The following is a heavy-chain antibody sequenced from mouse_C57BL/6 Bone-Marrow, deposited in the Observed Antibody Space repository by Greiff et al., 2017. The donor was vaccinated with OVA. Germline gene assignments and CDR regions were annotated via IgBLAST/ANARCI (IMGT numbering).Heavy chain of an antibody. Sequence: DVQLVESGGDLVKPGGSLKLSCAASGFTFRSYGMSWVRQTPDKRLEWVATISSGGSYTYYPDSVKGRFTISRDNAKNTLYLQMSSLKSEDTAMDYCARHGYAWFAYWGQGTLVTVSA. J-gene: IGHJ3*01. CDR2: ISSGGSYT. V-gene: IGHV5-6*01. CDR3: ARHGYAWFAY. CDR1: GFTFRSYG. D-gene: IGHD1-2*01.